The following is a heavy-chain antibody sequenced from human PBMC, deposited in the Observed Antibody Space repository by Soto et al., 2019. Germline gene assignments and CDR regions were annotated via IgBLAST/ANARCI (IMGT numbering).Heavy chain of an antibody. V-gene: IGHV4-59*08. Sequence: SETLSLTCTVSGGSISSYYWSWIRQPPGKGLEWIGYIFYSGSTNYNPSLKSRVTISVDTSKNQFSLRLGSVTAADTAVYYCARHTSSGYYYHIQYWGQGTLVTVSS. CDR3: ARHTSSGYYYHIQY. J-gene: IGHJ4*02. CDR2: IFYSGST. CDR1: GGSISSYY. D-gene: IGHD3-3*01.